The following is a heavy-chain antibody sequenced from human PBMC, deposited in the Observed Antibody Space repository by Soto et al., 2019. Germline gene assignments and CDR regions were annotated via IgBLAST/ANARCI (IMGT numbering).Heavy chain of an antibody. D-gene: IGHD1-26*01. CDR2: ISHDGSIT. V-gene: IGHV3-30*15. CDR3: AKDEYWESHFYYFMDL. J-gene: IGHJ6*03. CDR1: GFTFSSYA. Sequence: QVQLVESGGGVVEPGRSLRLSCAASGFTFSSYAMHWVRQAPGKGLEWVAVISHDGSITYYSDSVKGRFTMSRDNSNNTLFLQISSLRSEDTAIYYCAKDEYWESHFYYFMDLWGRGTAVTVSS.